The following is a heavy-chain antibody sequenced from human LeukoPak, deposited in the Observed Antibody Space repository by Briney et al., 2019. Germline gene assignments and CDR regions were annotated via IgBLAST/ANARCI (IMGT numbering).Heavy chain of an antibody. J-gene: IGHJ4*02. D-gene: IGHD2-21*01. CDR1: GYTVTRYG. CDR2: ISAYNGNT. Sequence: ASVKVSCRASGYTVTRYGISWVRQAPGQGLEWMGWISAYNGNTNYAQKLQGRVTMTTDTSTSTAYMELRSLRSDDTAVYYCARDLLLWRSLDYWGQGALVTVSS. V-gene: IGHV1-18*01. CDR3: ARDLLLWRSLDY.